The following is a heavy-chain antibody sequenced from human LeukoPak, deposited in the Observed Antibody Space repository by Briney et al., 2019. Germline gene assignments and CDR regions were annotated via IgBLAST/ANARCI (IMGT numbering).Heavy chain of an antibody. J-gene: IGHJ4*02. V-gene: IGHV4-39*07. CDR2: IYYSGST. CDR1: GGSISSSSYY. CDR3: ASPQAGSYAY. D-gene: IGHD1-26*01. Sequence: SETLSLTCTVSGGSISSSSYYWGWIRQPPGKGLEWIGSIYYSGSTYYNPSLKSRVTISVDTSKNQFSLKLSSVTAADTAVYYCASPQAGSYAYWGQGTLVTVSS.